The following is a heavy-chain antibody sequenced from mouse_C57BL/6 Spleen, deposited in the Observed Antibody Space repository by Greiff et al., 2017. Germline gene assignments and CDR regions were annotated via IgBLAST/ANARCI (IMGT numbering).Heavy chain of an antibody. CDR1: GFNIKDDY. CDR2: IDPENGDT. J-gene: IGHJ2*01. D-gene: IGHD2-5*01. Sequence: VQLQQSGAELVRPGASVKLSCTASGFNIKDDYMHWVKQRPEQGLEWIGWIDPENGDTEYASKFQGKATITADTSSNTAYLQLSSLTSEDTAVYYCTTDYSNSYVDYWGQGTTLTVSS. CDR3: TTDYSNSYVDY. V-gene: IGHV14-4*01.